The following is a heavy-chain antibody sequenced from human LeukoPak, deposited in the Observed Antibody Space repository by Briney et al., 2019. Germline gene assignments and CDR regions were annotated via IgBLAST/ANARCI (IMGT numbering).Heavy chain of an antibody. CDR3: ATGGGSGWYDY. Sequence: ASVKVPCKASGYTFTSYGISWVRQAPGQGLEWMGWISAYNGNTNYAQKLQGRVTMTEDTSTDTAYMELSSLRSEDTAVYYCATGGGSGWYDYWGQGTLVTVSS. J-gene: IGHJ4*02. D-gene: IGHD6-19*01. CDR1: GYTFTSYG. CDR2: ISAYNGNT. V-gene: IGHV1-18*01.